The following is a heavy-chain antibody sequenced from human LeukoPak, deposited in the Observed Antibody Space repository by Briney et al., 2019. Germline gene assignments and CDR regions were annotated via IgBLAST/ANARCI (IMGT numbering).Heavy chain of an antibody. CDR2: ISPSGGST. D-gene: IGHD6-13*01. V-gene: IGHV1-46*01. J-gene: IGHJ4*02. CDR3: AEGIAAAGTSGE. CDR1: GYTFTSNY. Sequence: ASVKVSCKAFGYTFTSNYMHWVRQAPGQGPEWMGVISPSGGSTTYAQKFQGRVTLTRDMSTSTDYLELSSLRSEDTAVYYCAEGIAAAGTSGEWGQGTLVTVSS.